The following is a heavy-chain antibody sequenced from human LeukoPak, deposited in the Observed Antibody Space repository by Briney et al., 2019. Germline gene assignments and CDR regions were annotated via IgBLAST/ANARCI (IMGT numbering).Heavy chain of an antibody. Sequence: SETLSLTCTVSGGTISSYYWNWIRQPPGKGLEWIWYIHYSGSTKYNPSLKSRVTISVDTSKNQFSLKLSSVTAADTAVYYCARWYSSGWAFDYWGQGTLDTVSS. CDR1: GGTISSYY. J-gene: IGHJ4*02. V-gene: IGHV4-59*08. CDR2: IHYSGST. CDR3: ARWYSSGWAFDY. D-gene: IGHD6-19*01.